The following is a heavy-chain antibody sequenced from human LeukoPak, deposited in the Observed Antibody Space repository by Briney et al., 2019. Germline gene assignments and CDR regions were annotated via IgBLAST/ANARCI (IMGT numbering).Heavy chain of an antibody. J-gene: IGHJ4*02. CDR2: IYHSGST. Sequence: SETLSLTCTVSGGSISSYYWSWIRQPPGKGLEWIGSIYHSGSTYYNPSLKSRVTISVDTSKNHFSLRLSSLTAADTAVYYCARVAAGLKYGADYWGQGTLGTVSS. V-gene: IGHV4-38-2*02. D-gene: IGHD1-14*01. CDR3: ARVAAGLKYGADY. CDR1: GGSISSYY.